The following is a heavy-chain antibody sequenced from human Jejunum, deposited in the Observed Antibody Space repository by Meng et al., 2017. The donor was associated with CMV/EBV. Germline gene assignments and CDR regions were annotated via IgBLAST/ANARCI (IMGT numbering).Heavy chain of an antibody. CDR1: GGSISGYY. V-gene: IGHV4-59*08. D-gene: IGHD1-20*01. Sequence: QVHLQESGPGLVKPSETLSLTCTVSGGSISGYYWSWIRQSPGKGLEWIGDIYYSGSTNYNPSLKSRVAMSVDTSNNQFSLKLSSVTAADTAVYYCARHNWNAYYFDYWGQGTLVTVSS. J-gene: IGHJ4*02. CDR2: IYYSGST. CDR3: ARHNWNAYYFDY.